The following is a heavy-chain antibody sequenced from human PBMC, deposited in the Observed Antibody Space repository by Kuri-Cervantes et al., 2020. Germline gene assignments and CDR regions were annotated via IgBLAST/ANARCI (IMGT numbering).Heavy chain of an antibody. CDR3: ARGLYGDYYYYYYMDV. J-gene: IGHJ6*03. D-gene: IGHD4-17*01. CDR2: IIPSGGST. CDR1: GGTFSSYA. V-gene: IGHV1-46*01. Sequence: ASVKVSCKASGGTFSSYAISWVRQAPGQGLEWMGGIIPSGGSTSYAQKFQGRVTMTRDTSTSTVYMELSSLRSEDTAVYYCARGLYGDYYYYYYMDVWGKGTTVTVSS.